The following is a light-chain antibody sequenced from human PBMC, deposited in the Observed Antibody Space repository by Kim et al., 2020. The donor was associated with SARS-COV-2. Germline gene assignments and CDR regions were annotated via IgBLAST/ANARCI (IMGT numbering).Light chain of an antibody. V-gene: IGKV3-15*01. CDR2: GAS. CDR1: QTVDRN. Sequence: EIVMTQSPATLSVSPGERVTLSCRASQTVDRNLAWYQQTPGQAPRLLIYGASTRATDIPARFSGSGSGTEFTLIISSLQSEDFAVYYCQQYSHWPPYTFGQGTKVDIK. CDR3: QQYSHWPPYT. J-gene: IGKJ2*01.